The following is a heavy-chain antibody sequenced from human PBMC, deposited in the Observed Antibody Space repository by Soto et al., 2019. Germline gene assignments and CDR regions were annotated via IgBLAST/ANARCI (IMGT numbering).Heavy chain of an antibody. CDR1: GFTFSSYS. CDR3: ARAFEGLPWGRDSAFDI. J-gene: IGHJ3*02. V-gene: IGHV3-21*03. Sequence: KPGGSLRLSCAASGFTFSSYSMNWVRQAPGKGLEWVSSISSSSSYIYYADSVKGRFTISRDNAENSLYLQMNSLRAEDTAVYYCARAFEGLPWGRDSAFDIWGQGTMVTVSS. CDR2: ISSSSSYI. D-gene: IGHD3-16*01.